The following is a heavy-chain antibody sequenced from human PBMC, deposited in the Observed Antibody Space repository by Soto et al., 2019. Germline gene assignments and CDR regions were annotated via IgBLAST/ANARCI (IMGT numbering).Heavy chain of an antibody. V-gene: IGHV1-69*01. J-gene: IGHJ6*02. CDR2: IIPISGTA. Sequence: QVQLVQSGAEVKKPGSSVKVSCKASGGTFSSYAISWVRQAPGQGLEWMGGIIPISGTANYAQKFQGRVTITADESTSTAYMELRSLRSEATAVYYGARSQGSSTSLDIYYYYYYGMDVWGQGTTVTVSS. D-gene: IGHD2-2*01. CDR3: ARSQGSSTSLDIYYYYYYGMDV. CDR1: GGTFSSYA.